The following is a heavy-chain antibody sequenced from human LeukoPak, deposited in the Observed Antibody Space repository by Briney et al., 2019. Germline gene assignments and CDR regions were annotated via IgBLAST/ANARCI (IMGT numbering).Heavy chain of an antibody. V-gene: IGHV1-69*13. J-gene: IGHJ3*02. D-gene: IGHD6-6*01. CDR1: GGTFSSYA. CDR3: ARARASIAARPGAFDI. Sequence: ASVKVSCKASGGTFSSYAISWVRQAPGQGLEWMGGIIPIFGTANYAQKFQGRVTITADESTSTAYMELSSLRSEDTAVYYCARARASIAARPGAFDIWGQGTMVTVSS. CDR2: IIPIFGTA.